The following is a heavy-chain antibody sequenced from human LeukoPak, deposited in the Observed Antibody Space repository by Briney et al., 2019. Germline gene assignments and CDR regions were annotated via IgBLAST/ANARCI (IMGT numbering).Heavy chain of an antibody. V-gene: IGHV4-34*01. D-gene: IGHD6-13*01. Sequence: LRLSCAASGFTFSSYEMNWVRQAPGKGLEWIGEINHSGSTNYNPSLKSRVTISVDTSKNQFSLKLSSVTAADTAVYYCARGRRTAAGRGVGWFDPWGQGTLVTVSS. CDR1: GFTFSSYE. CDR3: ARGRRTAAGRGVGWFDP. CDR2: INHSGST. J-gene: IGHJ5*02.